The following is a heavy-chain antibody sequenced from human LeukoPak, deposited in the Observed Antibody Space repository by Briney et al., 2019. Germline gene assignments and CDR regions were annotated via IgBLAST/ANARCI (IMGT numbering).Heavy chain of an antibody. CDR3: ARDASNHGDC. Sequence: GGSLRLSCAASGFTFSSYGMHWVRQAPGKGLDGVAVISYDGSNKYYADSVKGRFTIYRDNPKNTLYLQMNSVRAEDTAVYYCARDASNHGDCWGQGTLVTVSS. CDR1: GFTFSSYG. D-gene: IGHD1-14*01. V-gene: IGHV3-30*03. CDR2: ISYDGSNK. J-gene: IGHJ4*02.